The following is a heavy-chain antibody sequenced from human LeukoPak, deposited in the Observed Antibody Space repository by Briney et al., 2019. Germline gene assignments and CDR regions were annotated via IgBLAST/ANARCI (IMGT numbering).Heavy chain of an antibody. D-gene: IGHD6-6*01. J-gene: IGHJ3*02. CDR3: PRGSTHAFGI. CDR2: IYSGGST. CDR1: GFTVSSNY. V-gene: IGHV3-53*01. Sequence: GGSLRLSCAASGFTVSSNYFSWVRQAPGKGLEWVSVIYSGGSTSYSDSVKGRFTISRDNSKNTVYLQMNSLRAEDTAVYYGPRGSTHAFGIWGQGTMVTVSS.